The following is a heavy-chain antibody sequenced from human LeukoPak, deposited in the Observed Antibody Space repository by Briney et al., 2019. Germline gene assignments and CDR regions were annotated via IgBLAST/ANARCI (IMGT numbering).Heavy chain of an antibody. CDR1: GFTFSSYW. J-gene: IGHJ3*02. V-gene: IGHV3-74*01. CDR3: ARDHDTHAFDI. CDR2: INSDGSST. Sequence: GESLRLSCVASGFTFSSYWMHWVRQAPGKGLVWVSRINSDGSSTSYADSVKGRFTISRDNAKNSLYLQMNSLRAEDTAVYYCARDHDTHAFDIWGQGTMVTVSS. D-gene: IGHD3-22*01.